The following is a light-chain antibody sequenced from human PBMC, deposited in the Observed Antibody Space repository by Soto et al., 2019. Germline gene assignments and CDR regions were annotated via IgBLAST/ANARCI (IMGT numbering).Light chain of an antibody. V-gene: IGKV3-20*01. CDR3: QQYGSSPRT. CDR1: QSVSSSY. CDR2: GAC. Sequence: EIVLTQSPGTLSLSPGERATLSCRASQSVSSSYLAWYQQKPGQAPRLLIYGACSRATGIPDRFSGSGSGTDFTLTISRLEPEDFAVYYCQQYGSSPRTFGPGTKVDIK. J-gene: IGKJ3*01.